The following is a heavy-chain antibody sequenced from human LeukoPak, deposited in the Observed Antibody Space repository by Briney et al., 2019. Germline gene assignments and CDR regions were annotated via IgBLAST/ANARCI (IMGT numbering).Heavy chain of an antibody. CDR3: ARYYGSGRGYYGLDV. V-gene: IGHV3-30*04. CDR1: GFTFSRYA. J-gene: IGHJ6*02. D-gene: IGHD3-10*01. Sequence: PGGSLRLSCSASGFTFSRYAMHWVRQAPGKGLEWVAVIYYDGSGSYYGDSVKGRFTIPRDNSKNTLYLQMNSLRAEDTAVYYCARYYGSGRGYYGLDVWGQGTTVTVSS. CDR2: IYYDGSGS.